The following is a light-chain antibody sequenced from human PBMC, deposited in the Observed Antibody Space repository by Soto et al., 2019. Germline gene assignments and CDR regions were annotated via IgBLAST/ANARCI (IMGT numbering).Light chain of an antibody. CDR2: GNS. Sequence: QSVLTQPPSVSGAPGQRVTISCTGSSSNIGAGYDVHWYQQLPGTAPKLLIYGNSNRPSGVPDRFSGSKSGTSASLAITGLQAEDAADYYCQSYASSLSALYVFGTGTKLTVL. CDR3: QSYASSLSALYV. V-gene: IGLV1-40*01. CDR1: SSNIGAGYD. J-gene: IGLJ1*01.